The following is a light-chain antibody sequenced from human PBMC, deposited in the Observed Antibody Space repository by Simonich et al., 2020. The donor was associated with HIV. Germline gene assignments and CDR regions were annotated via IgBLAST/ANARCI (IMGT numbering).Light chain of an antibody. V-gene: IGKV2D-29*02. CDR1: QGLLHSDGKTY. CDR2: EVS. Sequence: EIVMTQTPLSLSVTPGQPASISCKSSQGLLHSDGKTYLSWFLQKPGQSPQLLIYEVSNRFSGGPDRFSGSGSGTDFTLTISSLQPEDFATYYCQQSYTTLTFGGGTKVEIK. J-gene: IGKJ4*01. CDR3: QQSYTTLT.